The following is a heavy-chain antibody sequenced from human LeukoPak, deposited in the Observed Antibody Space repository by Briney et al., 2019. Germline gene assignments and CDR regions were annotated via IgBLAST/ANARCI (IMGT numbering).Heavy chain of an antibody. CDR1: GFSLTTSGMC. V-gene: IGHV2-70*11. J-gene: IGHJ4*02. CDR3: VRLPCRHGYNPV. CDR2: IDWDDDK. Sequence: SGPTLVNPTQTLTLTRTFPGFSLTTSGMCVSWIRQPPGNALEWLARIDWDDDKYYSTSLKTRLTISKDTSKNQVVLTMTNMDPVDTATYYCVRLPCRHGYNPVWGQGTLVTVSS. D-gene: IGHD5-24*01.